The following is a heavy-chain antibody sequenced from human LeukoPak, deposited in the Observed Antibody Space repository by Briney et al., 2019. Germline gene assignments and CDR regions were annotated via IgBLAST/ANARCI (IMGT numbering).Heavy chain of an antibody. D-gene: IGHD3-3*01. CDR2: IYYSGST. CDR3: ARRSVEWLLVDY. J-gene: IGHJ4*02. V-gene: IGHV4-39*01. Sequence: SETLSLTCTVSGGSISSSSYYWGWIRRPPGKGLEWIGSIYYSGSTYYNPSLKSRVTISVDTSKNQFSLKLSSVTAADTAVYYCARRSVEWLLVDYWGQGTLVTVSS. CDR1: GGSISSSSYY.